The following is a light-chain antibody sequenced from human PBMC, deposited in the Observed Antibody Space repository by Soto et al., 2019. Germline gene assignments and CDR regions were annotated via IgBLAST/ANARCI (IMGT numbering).Light chain of an antibody. CDR3: QTWGTGIGV. J-gene: IGLJ1*01. CDR2: LNSDGSH. V-gene: IGLV4-69*01. Sequence: QLVLTQSPSASASLGASVKLTCTLSSGHSSYAIAWHQQQPEKGPRYLMKLNSDGSHSKGDGIPDRFSGSSYGAERYLTLSSLQSEDEADYYCQTWGTGIGVFGTGTKVTVL. CDR1: SGHSSYA.